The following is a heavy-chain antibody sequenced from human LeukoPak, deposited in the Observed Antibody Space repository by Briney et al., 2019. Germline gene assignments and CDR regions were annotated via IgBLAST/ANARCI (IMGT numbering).Heavy chain of an antibody. V-gene: IGHV4-38-2*02. CDR3: ARVPGPNWFDP. Sequence: SETLSLTCIVSGYSISSGYYWGWIRQPPGKGLEWIASVYHSGSTYYNPSLKSRVTMSVDTSKNQFSLKLTSVTAADTAVYYCARVPGPNWFDPWGQGTLVTVSS. CDR1: GYSISSGYY. CDR2: VYHSGST. J-gene: IGHJ5*02.